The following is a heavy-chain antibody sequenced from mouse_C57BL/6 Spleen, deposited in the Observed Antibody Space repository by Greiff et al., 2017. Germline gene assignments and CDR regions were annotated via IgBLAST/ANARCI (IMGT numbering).Heavy chain of an antibody. D-gene: IGHD1-1*01. Sequence: VQLQQPGAELVMPGASLKLSCKASGYTFTSYAMHWVKQTPGKGLEWIGDIDASDSYTNYNQKFKGKFTLTVDKSSSTAYMQLSSLTSEDSAVYYCERRDPPVVAKDFAMDYWGQGTSFTVSS. J-gene: IGHJ4*01. V-gene: IGHV1-69*01. CDR2: IDASDSYT. CDR1: GYTFTSYA. CDR3: ERRDPPVVAKDFAMDY.